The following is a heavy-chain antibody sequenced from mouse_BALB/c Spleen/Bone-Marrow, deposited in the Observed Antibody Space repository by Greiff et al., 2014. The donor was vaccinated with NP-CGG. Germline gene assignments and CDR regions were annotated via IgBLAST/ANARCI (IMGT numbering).Heavy chain of an antibody. D-gene: IGHD2-2*01. V-gene: IGHV1S41*01. CDR1: GYTFTNYW. Sequence: DLVKPGASVKLSCKASGYTFTNYWINWIKQRPGQGLEWIGRIAPGSGSTYYNEMFKGKTTLTVDTSSSTVYIQLSSLSSEDSDVYFCARERYGYDGWYFDVWGAGTTVTVSS. CDR3: ARERYGYDGWYFDV. J-gene: IGHJ1*01. CDR2: IAPGSGST.